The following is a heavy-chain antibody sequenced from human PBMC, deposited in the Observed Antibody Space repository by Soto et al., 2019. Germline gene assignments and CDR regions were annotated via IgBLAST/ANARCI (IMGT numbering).Heavy chain of an antibody. CDR3: ARYGWLPRNYYFDY. J-gene: IGHJ4*02. Sequence: PSETLSLTCAVYGGSFSGYYWSWIRQPPGKGLEWIGEINHSGSTNYNPSLKSRVTISVDTSKNQFSLKLSSVTAADTAVYYCARYGWLPRNYYFDYWGQGTLVTVSS. D-gene: IGHD5-12*01. V-gene: IGHV4-34*01. CDR2: INHSGST. CDR1: GGSFSGYY.